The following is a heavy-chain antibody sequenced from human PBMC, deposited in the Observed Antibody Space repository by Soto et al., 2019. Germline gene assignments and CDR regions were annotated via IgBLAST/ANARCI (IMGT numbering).Heavy chain of an antibody. Sequence: ASVKVSCKASGYIFVNYGIAWVRQAPRQGLEWMGWISPYTGNTHSASKVQGRLTMTTDTSTSTAYMDLGSLTSDDTAVYYCVTRSPAFDYWGQGTLVTVSS. CDR2: ISPYTGNT. J-gene: IGHJ4*02. CDR3: VTRSPAFDY. V-gene: IGHV1-18*01. CDR1: GYIFVNYG.